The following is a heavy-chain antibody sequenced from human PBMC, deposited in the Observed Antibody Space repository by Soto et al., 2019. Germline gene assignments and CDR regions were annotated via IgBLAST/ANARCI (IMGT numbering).Heavy chain of an antibody. CDR2: IYYSGST. CDR3: ARGYYDSSGYYYANGLDP. Sequence: SETLSLTCTVSGGSISSYYWSWIRQPPGKGLEWIGYIYYSGSTNYNPSLKSRVTISVDTSKNQFSLKLSSVTAADTAVYYCARGYYDSSGYYYANGLDPWGQGTLVTVYS. CDR1: GGSISSYY. V-gene: IGHV4-59*01. J-gene: IGHJ5*02. D-gene: IGHD3-22*01.